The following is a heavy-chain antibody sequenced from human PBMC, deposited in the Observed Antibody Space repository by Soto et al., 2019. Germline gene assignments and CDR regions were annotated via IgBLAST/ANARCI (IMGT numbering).Heavy chain of an antibody. V-gene: IGHV2-26*01. CDR3: ARIGGYFDWYFDY. CDR1: WVSLTNDRMG. CDR2: IFSNDEK. J-gene: IGHJ4*02. Sequence: RTGTLKLNCAVSWVSLTNDRMGVSWIRQPPGKALEWLAHIFSNDEKSYSTSLKSRLTISKDTSKSQVVLTMTNMDPVDTATYYCARIGGYFDWYFDYWGQGTLVTVSS. D-gene: IGHD3-9*01.